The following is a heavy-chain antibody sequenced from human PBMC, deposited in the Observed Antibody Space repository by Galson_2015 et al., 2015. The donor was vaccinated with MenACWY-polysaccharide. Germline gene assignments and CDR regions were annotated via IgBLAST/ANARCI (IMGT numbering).Heavy chain of an antibody. Sequence: SVKVSCKGSGGTFDSYTINWVRQAPGRGLQWMGKISPLLGILNTAQTLQDRLTITADTSTNTVYMELSSLTFEDSAIYYCARDGESGTFALKSWGQGTLVTVSS. CDR2: ISPLLGIL. CDR1: GGTFDSYT. D-gene: IGHD1-26*01. J-gene: IGHJ4*02. CDR3: ARDGESGTFALKS. V-gene: IGHV1-69*04.